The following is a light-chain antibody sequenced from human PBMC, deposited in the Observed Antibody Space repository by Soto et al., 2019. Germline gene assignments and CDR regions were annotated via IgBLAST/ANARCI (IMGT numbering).Light chain of an antibody. J-gene: IGKJ4*01. CDR1: QSIRSN. CDR3: QQCYTWPLT. CDR2: VAS. V-gene: IGKV3-15*01. Sequence: EIVMTQSPGTLSVSPGERATLSCRASQSIRSNLAWYQQKPGQTPRLLIYVASTRATGIPARFTGSGSGTDFTLTISSLQSEDFALYYCQQCYTWPLTFGGGTKVDIK.